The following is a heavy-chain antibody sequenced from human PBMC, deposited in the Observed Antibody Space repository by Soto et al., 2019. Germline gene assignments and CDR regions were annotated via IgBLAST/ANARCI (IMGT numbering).Heavy chain of an antibody. CDR3: ARYCSGGSCYSRTIDY. V-gene: IGHV4-34*01. CDR2: INHSGST. J-gene: IGHJ4*02. D-gene: IGHD2-15*01. CDR1: GGSFSGYY. Sequence: SETLSLTCAVYGGSFSGYYWCWIRQPPGKGLEWIGEINHSGSTNYNPSLKSRVTISVDTSKNQFSLKLSSVTAADTAVYYCARYCSGGSCYSRTIDYWGQGTLVTVSS.